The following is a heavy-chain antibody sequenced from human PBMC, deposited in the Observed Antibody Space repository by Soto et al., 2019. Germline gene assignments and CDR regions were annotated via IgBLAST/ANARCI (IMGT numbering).Heavy chain of an antibody. J-gene: IGHJ4*02. D-gene: IGHD1-26*01. CDR2: IYWEDSK. CDR3: EHAYGGRSLY. Sequence: QITLKESGPTLVKPTQTLTVTGTFSGLSLTTDRVGVGWIRQPPGEALEWLQVIYWEDSKTYRPPLESRLTINKDTSKNQVALTMTNMDSLDTATYYCEHAYGGRSLYWGQGTLVTVSS. CDR1: GLSLTTDRVG. V-gene: IGHV2-5*02.